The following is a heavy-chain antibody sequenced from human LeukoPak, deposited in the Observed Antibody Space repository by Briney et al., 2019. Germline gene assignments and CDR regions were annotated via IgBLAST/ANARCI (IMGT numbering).Heavy chain of an antibody. Sequence: ASVKVSCKASGYTFTDYYMHWVRQAPGQGLEWMGWINPNSGGTNHAEKFQGRVTMTRDTSITTAYMELSSLRFDDTAVYYCARDLPSTPNWELDYWGQGALVTVSS. V-gene: IGHV1-2*02. CDR2: INPNSGGT. D-gene: IGHD7-27*01. CDR1: GYTFTDYY. J-gene: IGHJ4*02. CDR3: ARDLPSTPNWELDY.